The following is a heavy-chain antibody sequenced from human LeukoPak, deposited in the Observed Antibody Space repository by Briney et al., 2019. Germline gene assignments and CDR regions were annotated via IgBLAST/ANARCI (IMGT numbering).Heavy chain of an antibody. J-gene: IGHJ4*02. CDR3: ARGGTGAFDY. CDR1: GFPFTSGFTFSDYY. CDR2: ISITSTYT. Sequence: GGSLRLSCAASGFPFTSGFTFSDYYMSWIRQAPGKGLEWVSYISITSTYTNYADSVKGRFTISRDNANNSVYLQTNSLRADDTAIYYCARGGTGAFDYWGQGTLVTVSS. V-gene: IGHV3-11*06. D-gene: IGHD2-8*02.